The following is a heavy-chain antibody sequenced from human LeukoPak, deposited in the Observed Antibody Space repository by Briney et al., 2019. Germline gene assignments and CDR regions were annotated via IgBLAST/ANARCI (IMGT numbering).Heavy chain of an antibody. Sequence: ASVKVSFKASGYTFTVYYMHWVRQAPGQGLEWVGWIAPNSGGTNYAQKFQGRVTMTRDTSINTAYMELSRLRSDDTAVYYCARDLGQTYYYDTSGLDSWGQGTRVTVSS. CDR3: ARDLGQTYYYDTSGLDS. D-gene: IGHD3-22*01. CDR1: GYTFTVYY. CDR2: IAPNSGGT. V-gene: IGHV1-2*02. J-gene: IGHJ4*02.